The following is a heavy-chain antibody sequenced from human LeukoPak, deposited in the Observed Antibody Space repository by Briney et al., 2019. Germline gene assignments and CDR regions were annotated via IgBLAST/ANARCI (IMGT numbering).Heavy chain of an antibody. Sequence: GGSLRLSCAASGFTFSSYWMSWVRQAPGKGLEWVANIKQDGSEKYYVDSVKGRFTISRDNAKNSLYLQMNSLRAEDTAVYYCARVWVSSSWYRTIVVAVYFDYWGQGTLVTVSS. CDR3: ARVWVSSSWYRTIVVAVYFDY. CDR1: GFTFSSYW. D-gene: IGHD6-13*01. J-gene: IGHJ4*02. V-gene: IGHV3-7*01. CDR2: IKQDGSEK.